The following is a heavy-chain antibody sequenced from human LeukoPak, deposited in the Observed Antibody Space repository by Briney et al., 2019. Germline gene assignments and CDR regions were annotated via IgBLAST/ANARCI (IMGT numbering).Heavy chain of an antibody. CDR3: ARVDSDSSGYYYDY. Sequence: GGSLRLSCAASGFTFSNFAMHWVRKAPGKGLEYVSAISASGGSTFYADSVKGRFTISRDNSKNVLYLQMGSLRAEDMALYYCARVDSDSSGYYYDYWGQGTLVTVSS. D-gene: IGHD3-22*01. V-gene: IGHV3-64*02. CDR2: ISASGGST. CDR1: GFTFSNFA. J-gene: IGHJ4*02.